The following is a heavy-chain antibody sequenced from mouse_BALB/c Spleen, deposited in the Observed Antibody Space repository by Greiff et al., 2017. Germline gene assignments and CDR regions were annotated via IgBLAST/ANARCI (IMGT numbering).Heavy chain of an antibody. J-gene: IGHJ4*01. Sequence: GGGLVQPKGSLKLSCAASGFTFNTNAMNWVRQAPGKGLEWVARIRSKSNNYATYYADSVKDRFTISRDDSQSMLYLQMNNLKTEDTAMYYCVREGRYYYAMDYWGQGTSVTVSS. CDR3: VREGRYYYAMDY. CDR2: IRSKSNNYAT. V-gene: IGHV10S3*01. CDR1: GFTFNTNA.